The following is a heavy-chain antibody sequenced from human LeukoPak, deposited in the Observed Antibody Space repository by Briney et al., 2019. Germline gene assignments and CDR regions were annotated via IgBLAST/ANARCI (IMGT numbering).Heavy chain of an antibody. CDR2: TSGSGGST. D-gene: IGHD1-26*01. J-gene: IGHJ5*02. V-gene: IGHV3-23*01. CDR1: GFTFSSYA. CDR3: AKDRQWELLSSPNWFDP. Sequence: GGSLRLSCAASGFTFSSYAMSWVRQAPGKGLEWVSATSGSGGSTYYADSVKGRFTISRDNSKNTLYLQMNSLRAEDTAVYYCAKDRQWELLSSPNWFDPWGQGTLATVSS.